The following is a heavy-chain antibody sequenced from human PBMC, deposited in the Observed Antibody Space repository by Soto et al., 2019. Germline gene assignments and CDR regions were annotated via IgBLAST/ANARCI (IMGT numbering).Heavy chain of an antibody. D-gene: IGHD2-2*02. CDR3: ARLGGYCSSTSCYRDYYYYGMDV. CDR1: GGTFSSYA. CDR2: IIPIFGTA. Sequence: SVKVSCKASGGTFSSYAISWVRQAPGQGLEWMGGIIPIFGTANYAQKFQGRVTITADKSTSTAYMELSSLRSEDTAVYYCARLGGYCSSTSCYRDYYYYGMDVWGQGTTVTVSS. V-gene: IGHV1-69*06. J-gene: IGHJ6*02.